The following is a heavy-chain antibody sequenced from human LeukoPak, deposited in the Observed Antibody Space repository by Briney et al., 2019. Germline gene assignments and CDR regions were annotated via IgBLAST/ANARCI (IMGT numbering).Heavy chain of an antibody. CDR2: ISSSGSDI. CDR1: GFTLSNYE. J-gene: IGHJ4*02. Sequence: GRSLRLSCAASGFTLSNYEMHWVRQAPGKGLEWVSYISSSGSDIHYADSVKGRFTIPRDNAKNSLYLHMNSLRAEDTAVYYCARDYGGSSPFDYWGQGTLVTVSS. V-gene: IGHV3-48*03. D-gene: IGHD4-23*01. CDR3: ARDYGGSSPFDY.